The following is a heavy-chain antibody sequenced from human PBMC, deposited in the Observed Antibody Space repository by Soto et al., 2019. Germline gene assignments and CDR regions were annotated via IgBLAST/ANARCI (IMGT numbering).Heavy chain of an antibody. V-gene: IGHV2-26*01. Sequence: QVTLKESGPVLVKPTETLTLICTVSGLSITDSEMGVSWIRQPPGQPLEWLAHIDSSGEKCYRTFLKSRLAISKVTSKSQIVLTMTNMDPADTATYYCARSHLAVAVSPWFDPWGQGIPVTVSS. CDR3: ARSHLAVAVSPWFDP. CDR2: IDSSGEK. CDR1: GLSITDSEMG. J-gene: IGHJ5*02. D-gene: IGHD6-19*01.